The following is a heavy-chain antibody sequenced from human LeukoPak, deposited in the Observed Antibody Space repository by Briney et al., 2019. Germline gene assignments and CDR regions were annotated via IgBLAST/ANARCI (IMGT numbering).Heavy chain of an antibody. V-gene: IGHV3-15*01. J-gene: IGHJ4*02. CDR1: GFTFSNAW. CDR3: AKTPPANNWNFFDY. CDR2: IKSKTDGGTT. D-gene: IGHD1-1*01. Sequence: GGSLRLSCAASGFTFSNAWMSWVRQAPGKGLEWVGRIKSKTDGGTTDYAAPVKGRFTISRDNSKNTLYLQMNSLRAEDTAVYYCAKTPPANNWNFFDYWGQGTLVTVSS.